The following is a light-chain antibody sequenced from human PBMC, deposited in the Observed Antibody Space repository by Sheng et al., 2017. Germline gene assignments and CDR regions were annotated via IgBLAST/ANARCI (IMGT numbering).Light chain of an antibody. J-gene: IGLJ1*01. CDR3: CSYAGSFXV. CDR1: SSDVGGYNY. Sequence: QSALTQPRSVSGSPGQSVTISCTGTSSDVGGYNYVSWYQQHPGKAPKLMIYDVSKRPSGVPDRFSGSKSGNTASLTISGLQAEDEADYYCCSYAGSFXVFGTGTKVTV. CDR2: DVS. V-gene: IGLV2-11*01.